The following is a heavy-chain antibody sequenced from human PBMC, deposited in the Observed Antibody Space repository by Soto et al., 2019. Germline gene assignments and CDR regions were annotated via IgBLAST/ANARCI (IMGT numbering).Heavy chain of an antibody. V-gene: IGHV3-30-3*01. CDR1: GFTFSSYA. CDR3: ARISQQLALDSC. J-gene: IGHJ4*02. CDR2: ISYDGSNK. D-gene: IGHD6-6*01. Sequence: QVQLVESGGGVVQPGRSLRLSCAASGFTFSSYAMHWVRQAPGKGLEWVAVISYDGSNKYYADSVKGRFTISRDNSKTPMDLPMNSVRGEVTAVYSSARISQQLALDSCWGQGTLVTVSS.